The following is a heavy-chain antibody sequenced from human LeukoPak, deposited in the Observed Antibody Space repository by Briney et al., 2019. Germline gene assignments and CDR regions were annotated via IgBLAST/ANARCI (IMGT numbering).Heavy chain of an antibody. CDR3: ARGWGWGGFAP. Sequence: GGALRLSCAASGFTFSTYWRHWVRQAPGKGLVWVSGSSSDGRITGYADSVKGRFTVSRDNAKNALYVQVNRLRDDDPAVYYRARGWGWGGFAPWGQGALVTVP. D-gene: IGHD3-16*01. CDR1: GFTFSTYW. V-gene: IGHV3-74*01. J-gene: IGHJ5*02. CDR2: SSSDGRIT.